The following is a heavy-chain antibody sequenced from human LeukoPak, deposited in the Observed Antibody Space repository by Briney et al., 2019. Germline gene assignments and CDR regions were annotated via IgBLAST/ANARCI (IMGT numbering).Heavy chain of an antibody. Sequence: ASVKVSCKASGYTFTGYYMHWVRQASGQGLEWMGRINPNSGGTNYAQKFQGRVTMTRDTSISTAYMELSRLRSDDTAVYYCASEYYYGSGSYYIDYWGQGTLVTVSS. CDR3: ASEYYYGSGSYYIDY. J-gene: IGHJ4*02. CDR2: INPNSGGT. CDR1: GYTFTGYY. D-gene: IGHD3-10*01. V-gene: IGHV1-2*06.